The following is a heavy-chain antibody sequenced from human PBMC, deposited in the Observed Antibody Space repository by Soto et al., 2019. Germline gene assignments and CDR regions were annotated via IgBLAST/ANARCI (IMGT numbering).Heavy chain of an antibody. V-gene: IGHV4-39*01. Sequence: QLLESGPGLVKPSETLSLTCTVSGGSISSSSYYWGWIRQPPGKGLEWIGSIYYSGSTYYNPSLKSRVTISVDTSKNQFSLKLSSVTAADTAVYYCASHIVVVVAEAFDYWGQGTLVTVSS. J-gene: IGHJ4*02. CDR3: ASHIVVVVAEAFDY. CDR1: GGSISSSSYY. D-gene: IGHD2-15*01. CDR2: IYYSGST.